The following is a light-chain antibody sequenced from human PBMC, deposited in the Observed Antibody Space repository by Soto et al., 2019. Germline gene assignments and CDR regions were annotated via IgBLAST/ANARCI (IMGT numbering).Light chain of an antibody. CDR3: QQYYVVPIT. Sequence: EIVLTQSPATLSLSPGERATLSCRASQSVSSYLAWYQQKPGQAPRLLIYDASNRATGIPARFSGSGSGTDFTLTISSLEPEDFAVYYCQQYYVVPITFGQGTRLEIK. CDR2: DAS. V-gene: IGKV3-11*01. J-gene: IGKJ5*01. CDR1: QSVSSY.